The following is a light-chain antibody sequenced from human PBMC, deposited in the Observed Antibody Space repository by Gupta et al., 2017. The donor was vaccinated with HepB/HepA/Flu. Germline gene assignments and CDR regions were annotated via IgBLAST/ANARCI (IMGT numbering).Light chain of an antibody. Sequence: EPAMPQSPATLSVSPGETATLSCRASQRVRTNLAWYQPKPGQAPRLLTFGASTRAATIPARVSGSVSGTDFTLTSSSLQSEDFAIYYCQQYKDWPQWPTFGGGTKVEIK. CDR1: QRVRTN. CDR3: QQYKDWPQWPT. CDR2: GAS. V-gene: IGKV3-15*01. J-gene: IGKJ4*01.